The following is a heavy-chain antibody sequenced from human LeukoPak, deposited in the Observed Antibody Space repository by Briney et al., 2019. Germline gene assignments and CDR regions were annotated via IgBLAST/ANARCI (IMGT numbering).Heavy chain of an antibody. D-gene: IGHD3-10*01. CDR2: IYCSGST. CDR3: ARLWFGELLPRAYNWFDP. CDR1: GSSISSYY. J-gene: IGHJ5*02. V-gene: IGHV4-59*08. Sequence: SETLSLTCTVSGSSISSYYWSWIRQPPGKGLEWIGYIYCSGSTNYNPSLKSRVTISVDTSKNQFSLKLSSVTAADTAVYYCARLWFGELLPRAYNWFDPWGQGTLVTVSS.